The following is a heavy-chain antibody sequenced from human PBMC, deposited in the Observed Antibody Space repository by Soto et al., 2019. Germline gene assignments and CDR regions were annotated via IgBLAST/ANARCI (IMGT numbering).Heavy chain of an antibody. Sequence: QVQLVQSGAEVKKAGASVKVSCKSSGYTFSSYGISWVRQAPGQGLEWMGWISAYNGNTNYAQKLQGRVTMTTDTSTTTADMELRSLRSDDTAVYYCARERPSLDYWCQGTLVTVSS. V-gene: IGHV1-18*01. CDR2: ISAYNGNT. CDR1: GYTFSSYG. CDR3: ARERPSLDY. J-gene: IGHJ4*02.